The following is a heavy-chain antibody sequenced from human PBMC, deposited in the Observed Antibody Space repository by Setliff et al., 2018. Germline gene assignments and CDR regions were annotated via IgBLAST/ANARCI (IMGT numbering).Heavy chain of an antibody. CDR3: RFWSSYYKNDY. Sequence: SSETLSLTCDVYDGAFSTYYWTWIRQPPGKGLEWIGDMHQSGRINFNPSLKSRVTMSADPSKNQFSLKVTSVTAADTAVYYCRFWSSYYKNDYWAQGTLVTVSS. D-gene: IGHD3-3*01. V-gene: IGHV4-34*01. CDR1: DGAFSTYY. J-gene: IGHJ4*02. CDR2: MHQSGRI.